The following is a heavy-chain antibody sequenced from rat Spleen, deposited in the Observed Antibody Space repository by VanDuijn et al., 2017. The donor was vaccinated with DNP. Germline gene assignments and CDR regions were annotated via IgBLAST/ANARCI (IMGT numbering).Heavy chain of an antibody. CDR3: ARSDYPAITEGYFDY. CDR1: GFTFSNYG. V-gene: IGHV5S13*01. CDR2: ISPSGDIT. D-gene: IGHD1-4*01. Sequence: EVQLVESGGGLVQPGKSLKLSCAASGFTFSNYGMAWVRRAPEKGLEWVATISPSGDITYYRDSMKGRFTISRDDARSSLYLQMDSLRSEDTATYYCARSDYPAITEGYFDYWGQGVMVAVSS. J-gene: IGHJ2*01.